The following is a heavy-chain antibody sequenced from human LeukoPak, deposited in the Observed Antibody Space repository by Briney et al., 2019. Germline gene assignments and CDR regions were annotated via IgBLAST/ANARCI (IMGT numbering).Heavy chain of an antibody. CDR3: TTESQGADYDFWSGYSIGGWVDY. CDR2: IKSKTDGGTT. CDR1: GFTFSNAW. D-gene: IGHD3-3*01. J-gene: IGHJ4*02. V-gene: IGHV3-15*01. Sequence: GGSLRLSCAASGFTFSNAWMSWVRQAPGKGLEWVGRIKSKTDGGTTDYAAPVKGRFTISRDDSKSTLYLQMNSLKTEDTAVYYCTTESQGADYDFWSGYSIGGWVDYWGQGTLVTVSS.